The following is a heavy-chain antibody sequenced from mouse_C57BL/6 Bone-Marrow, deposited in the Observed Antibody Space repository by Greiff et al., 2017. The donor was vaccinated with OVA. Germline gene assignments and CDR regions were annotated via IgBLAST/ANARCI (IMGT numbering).Heavy chain of an antibody. CDR3: ASFSGDYFDY. V-gene: IGHV1-69*01. Sequence: QVQLQQPGAELVMPGASVKLSCKASGYTFTSYWMHWVKQRPGQGLEWIGAIDPSDSYTNYNQKFKGKSTLTVDKSSSTAYMQLSSLTSEDSAVYYCASFSGDYFDYWGKGTTLTVSS. CDR1: GYTFTSYW. CDR2: IDPSDSYT. J-gene: IGHJ2*01.